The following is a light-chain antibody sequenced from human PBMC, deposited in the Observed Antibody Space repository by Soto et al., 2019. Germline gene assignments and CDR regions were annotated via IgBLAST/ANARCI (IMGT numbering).Light chain of an antibody. CDR3: SSYTSSSTLP. V-gene: IGLV2-14*01. J-gene: IGLJ1*01. Sequence: QSALTQPASVSGSPGQSITISCTGTSSDVGGYNYVPWYQQHPGKAPKLMIYEVSNRPSGVSNRFSGSKSGNTASLTISGLQAEDEADYYCSSYTSSSTLPFGTGTKLTVL. CDR1: SSDVGGYNY. CDR2: EVS.